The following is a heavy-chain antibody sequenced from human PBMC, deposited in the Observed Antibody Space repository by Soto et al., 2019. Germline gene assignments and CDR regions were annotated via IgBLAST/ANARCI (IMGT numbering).Heavy chain of an antibody. CDR3: ARDRRIAVASYYFDY. V-gene: IGHV1-69*06. CDR1: GVTFSSYA. J-gene: IGHJ4*02. CDR2: IIPIFGTA. D-gene: IGHD6-19*01. Sequence: GASVKVSCKASGVTFSSYAISWVRQAPGQGLEWMGGIIPIFGTANYAQKFQGRVTITADKSTSTAYMELSSLRSEDTAVYYCARDRRIAVASYYFDYWGQGTLVTVSS.